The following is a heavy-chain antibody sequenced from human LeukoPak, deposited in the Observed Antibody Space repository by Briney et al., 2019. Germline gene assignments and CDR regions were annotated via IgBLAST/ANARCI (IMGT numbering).Heavy chain of an antibody. CDR1: GGTFSSYA. V-gene: IGHV1-69*05. CDR2: IIPIFGTA. D-gene: IGHD4-11*01. Sequence: GASVKVSCKASGGTFSSYAISWVRQAPGQGLEWMGRIIPIFGTANYAQKFQGRVTITTDESTSTAYMELSSLRSEDTAVYYCAKDDYSNSLVDPWGQGTLVTVSS. J-gene: IGHJ5*02. CDR3: AKDDYSNSLVDP.